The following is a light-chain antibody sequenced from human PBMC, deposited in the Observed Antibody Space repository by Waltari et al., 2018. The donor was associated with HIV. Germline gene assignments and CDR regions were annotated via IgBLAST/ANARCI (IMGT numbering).Light chain of an antibody. CDR1: NSNLGSNT. CDR2: GNS. V-gene: IGLV1-44*01. CDR3: AAWDDSLSVYV. J-gene: IGLJ1*01. Sequence: QSVLTQPPSASGTPGQRVTISCSGSNSNLGSNTVNWYQQLPGTAPKLLIYGNSHRPSGVPDRCSGSKSGTSASLAISGLQSDDEAHYYCAAWDDSLSVYVFATGTKVTVL.